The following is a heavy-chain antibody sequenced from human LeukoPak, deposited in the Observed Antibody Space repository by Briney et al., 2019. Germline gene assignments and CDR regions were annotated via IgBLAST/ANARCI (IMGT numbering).Heavy chain of an antibody. CDR3: ATRGSSRDF. CDR1: RFTFSAYW. V-gene: IGHV3-7*03. D-gene: IGHD6-13*01. CDR2: INQDGSEK. Sequence: QPGGSLRLSCKASRFTFSAYWMTWVRQAPGKGLEWVANINQDGSEKYYVGSVKGRSTVSRDNAKNSMYLQMNSLRDEDAAVYYCATRGSSRDFWGQGTLVTVSS. J-gene: IGHJ4*02.